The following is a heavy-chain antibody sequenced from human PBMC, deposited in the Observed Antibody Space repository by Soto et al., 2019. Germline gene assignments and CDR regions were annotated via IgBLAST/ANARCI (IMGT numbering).Heavy chain of an antibody. Sequence: SETLSLTCAVSGYSISSGYYWGWIRQPPGKGLEWIASIYHSGSTYYNPSLKSRVTISVDTSKNQFSLTLISVTAADTAVYYCARGAAKVTPGCFDPWGQRTLVTVSS. CDR3: ARGAAKVTPGCFDP. CDR2: IYHSGST. CDR1: GYSISSGYY. V-gene: IGHV4-38-2*01. J-gene: IGHJ5*02. D-gene: IGHD4-17*01.